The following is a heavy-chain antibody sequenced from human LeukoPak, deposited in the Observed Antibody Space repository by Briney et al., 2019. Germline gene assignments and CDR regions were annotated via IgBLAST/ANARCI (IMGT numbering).Heavy chain of an antibody. J-gene: IGHJ5*02. D-gene: IGHD6-13*01. Sequence: SESLSLTCTVSGGSISSSSYYWGWIRQPPGKGLEWIGSIYYSGSTYYNPSLKSRVTISVDTSKNQFSLKLSSVTAADTAVYYCARGSSWTTRGFWFDPWGQGTLVTVSS. CDR3: ARGSSWTTRGFWFDP. CDR2: IYYSGST. CDR1: GGSISSSSYY. V-gene: IGHV4-39*07.